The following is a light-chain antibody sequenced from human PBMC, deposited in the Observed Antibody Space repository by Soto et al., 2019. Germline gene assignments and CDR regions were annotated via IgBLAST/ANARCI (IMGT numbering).Light chain of an antibody. V-gene: IGKV3-11*01. J-gene: IGKJ5*01. Sequence: EVVLTQSPVTLSLSPGERATLSCRASQSFRGLLAWYQQKPGQAPRLLIYDAYNSATGIPTRFSGSGSGTDFTLTISRLEPEDSAVYYCQQRHMCPITFGQGTRLEIK. CDR1: QSFRGL. CDR2: DAY. CDR3: QQRHMCPIT.